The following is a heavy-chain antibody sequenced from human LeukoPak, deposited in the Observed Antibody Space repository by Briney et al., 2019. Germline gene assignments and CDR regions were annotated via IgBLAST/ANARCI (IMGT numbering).Heavy chain of an antibody. Sequence: GGSLRLSCAASGFTFRSYWMSWVRQAPGTGLEWVANIRQDGSETYYMDSLKGRFTVSRDNAKNSLYLQINSLRAGDTAVYYCARVGAAEYYYYYMDVLGKGTTVTVSS. CDR2: IRQDGSET. CDR1: GFTFRSYW. CDR3: ARVGAAEYYYYYMDV. D-gene: IGHD1-26*01. J-gene: IGHJ6*03. V-gene: IGHV3-7*01.